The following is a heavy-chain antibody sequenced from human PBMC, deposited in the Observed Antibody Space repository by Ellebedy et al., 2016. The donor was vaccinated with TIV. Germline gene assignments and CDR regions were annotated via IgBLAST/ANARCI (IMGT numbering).Heavy chain of an antibody. D-gene: IGHD2/OR15-2a*01. J-gene: IGHJ4*02. Sequence: GESLKISCAASGFTFSTYGLHWVRQAPGKGPEWVAVVWYDGSDKYYADSVKGRFTISRDNSKNTLFLQMNSLRAEDTAVYYCARESCNNITCYFDYWGLGTLVTVSS. V-gene: IGHV3-33*01. CDR2: VWYDGSDK. CDR3: ARESCNNITCYFDY. CDR1: GFTFSTYG.